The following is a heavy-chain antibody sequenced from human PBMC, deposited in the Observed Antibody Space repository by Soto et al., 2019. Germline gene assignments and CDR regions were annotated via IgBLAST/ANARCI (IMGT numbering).Heavy chain of an antibody. CDR2: ITDSGFST. Sequence: GGSLRLSCAASGFTFSSYAMSWVRQAPRKGLERVSAITDSGFSTFYSDSVKGRITISRDNSKNTLFLQMNNMRIEDTAEYYCAIQLGKAVIEPFDPRGKGTLV. CDR3: AIQLGKAVIEPFDP. CDR1: GFTFSSYA. D-gene: IGHD6-19*01. J-gene: IGHJ5*02. V-gene: IGHV3-23*01.